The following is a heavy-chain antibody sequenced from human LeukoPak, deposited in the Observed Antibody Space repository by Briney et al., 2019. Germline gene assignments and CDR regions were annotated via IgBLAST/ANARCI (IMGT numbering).Heavy chain of an antibody. Sequence: GGSLRLSCAASGFIFSSDSMNWVRQAPGKGLEWVSSISSSSGYRYYADSVKGRFTISRDDAKNSLYLQMNSLRAEDTAVYYCARGYTNCYPTWGQGTLVTVSS. CDR1: GFIFSSDS. CDR2: ISSSSGYR. D-gene: IGHD1-1*01. V-gene: IGHV3-21*01. J-gene: IGHJ5*02. CDR3: ARGYTNCYPT.